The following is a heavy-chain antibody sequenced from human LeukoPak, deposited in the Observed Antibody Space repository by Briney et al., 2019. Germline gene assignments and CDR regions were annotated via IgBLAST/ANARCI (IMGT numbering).Heavy chain of an antibody. CDR1: GGIFSSYA. J-gene: IGHJ6*03. V-gene: IGHV1-69*05. CDR3: AVGGNGYYYMDV. D-gene: IGHD4-23*01. CDR2: IVPIFGTS. Sequence: ASVKVSCKASGGIFSSYAISWVRQAPGQGLEWMGGIVPIFGTSNYAQKFQGRVTITTDESTSTAYMELSSLRSEDTAVYYCAVGGNGYYYMDVWGKGTTVTVSS.